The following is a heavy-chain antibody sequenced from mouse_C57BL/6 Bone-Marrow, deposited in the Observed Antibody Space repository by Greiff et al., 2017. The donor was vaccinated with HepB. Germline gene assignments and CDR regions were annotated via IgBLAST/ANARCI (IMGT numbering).Heavy chain of an antibody. Sequence: VQLQQSGAELVRPGASVKLSCTASGFNITDDYMHWVKQRPEQGLEWIGWIDPENGDTEYASKFQGKATITADTSSNTAYLQLSSLTSEDTAVYYCTTYDYAMDYWGQGTSVTVSS. V-gene: IGHV14-4*01. J-gene: IGHJ4*01. CDR1: GFNITDDY. CDR3: TTYDYAMDY. CDR2: IDPENGDT.